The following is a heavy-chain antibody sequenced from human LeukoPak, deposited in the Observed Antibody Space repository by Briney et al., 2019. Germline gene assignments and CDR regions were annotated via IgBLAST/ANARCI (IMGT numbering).Heavy chain of an antibody. V-gene: IGHV4-59*01. Sequence: SETLSLTCTVSSGSISNYYWSWIRQPPGKGLEWIGYIYYSGSSKYNPPHKSRVTISVDTSKNQFSLRLSSVTAADTAVYYCAREFGDYVDYWGQGTLVTVSS. D-gene: IGHD3-10*01. CDR1: SGSISNYY. CDR3: AREFGDYVDY. J-gene: IGHJ4*02. CDR2: IYYSGSS.